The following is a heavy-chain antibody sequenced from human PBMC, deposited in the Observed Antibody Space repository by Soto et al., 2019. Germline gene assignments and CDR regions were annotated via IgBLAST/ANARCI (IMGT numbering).Heavy chain of an antibody. J-gene: IGHJ4*02. V-gene: IGHV1-2*02. CDR1: GYAFTGYY. CDR2: INPNSGDT. Sequence: GASVKVSCKSSGYAFTGYYIHWVRQAPGQGLEWMGWINPNSGDTNYAQKFQGRVTMTRDTSFSTAYMELNSLRPEDTAFYYCAKAGLIAAPPDFWGQGTLVTVSS. D-gene: IGHD6-25*01. CDR3: AKAGLIAAPPDF.